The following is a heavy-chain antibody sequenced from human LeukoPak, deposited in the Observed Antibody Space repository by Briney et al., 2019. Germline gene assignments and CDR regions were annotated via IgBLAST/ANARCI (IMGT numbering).Heavy chain of an antibody. D-gene: IGHD3-9*01. V-gene: IGHV4-59*10. CDR2: IYTSGST. Sequence: SETLSLTCAVSGGSISNYYWGWIRQAPGKGLEWIGSIYTSGSTNYNPSLKSRVTMSVDTSKNQFSLKLSSVTAADTAVYYCARAGSYDILTGHQYYYYYYMDVWGKGTTVTISS. J-gene: IGHJ6*03. CDR3: ARAGSYDILTGHQYYYYYYMDV. CDR1: GGSISNYY.